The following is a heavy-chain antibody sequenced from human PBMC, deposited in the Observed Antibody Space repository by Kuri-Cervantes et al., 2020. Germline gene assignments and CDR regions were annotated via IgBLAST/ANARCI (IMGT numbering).Heavy chain of an antibody. CDR2: IYPGDSDT. J-gene: IGHJ6*02. V-gene: IGHV5-51*01. CDR1: GYSFTSYW. CDR3: ARHRNGDYGNYYGMDV. D-gene: IGHD4-17*01. Sequence: KVSCKGSGYSFTSYWIGWVRQMPGKGLEWMGIIYPGDSDTRYSPSFQGQVTISADKSISTAYLQWSSLKASDTAMYYCARHRNGDYGNYYGMDVWGQGTTVTVSS.